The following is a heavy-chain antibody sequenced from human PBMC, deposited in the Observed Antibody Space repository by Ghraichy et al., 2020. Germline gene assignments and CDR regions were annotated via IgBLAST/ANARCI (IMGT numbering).Heavy chain of an antibody. CDR3: AKSYSGYKSGMDV. CDR2: ISWNSGST. V-gene: IGHV3-9*01. D-gene: IGHD5-12*01. CDR1: GFTFDDYG. Sequence: GGSLRLSCAASGFTFDDYGMHWVRQGPEKGLEWVSGISWNSGSTGYADSVKGRFTISRDNAKNSLYLQMNSLRPEDTALYYCAKSYSGYKSGMDVWGQGTTVTVSS. J-gene: IGHJ6*02.